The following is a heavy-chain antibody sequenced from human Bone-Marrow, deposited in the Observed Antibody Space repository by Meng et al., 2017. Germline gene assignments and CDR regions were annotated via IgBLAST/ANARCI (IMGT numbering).Heavy chain of an antibody. CDR2: ISGSGGST. J-gene: IGHJ4*02. CDR3: ARQVGPDY. D-gene: IGHD1-26*01. Sequence: QLVEAGGDLVQPGGSLRLSCAASAFTFSNYAMIWVRRAPGKGLEWVSAISGSGGSTYYPDSVKGRFTISRDNSKNTLFLQMNSLRVEDTAIYYCARQVGPDYWGQGTLVTVSS. V-gene: IGHV3-23*04. CDR1: AFTFSNYA.